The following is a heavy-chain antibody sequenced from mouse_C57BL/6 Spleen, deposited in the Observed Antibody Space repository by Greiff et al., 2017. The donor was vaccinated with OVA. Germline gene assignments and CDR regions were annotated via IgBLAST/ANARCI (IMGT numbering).Heavy chain of an antibody. D-gene: IGHD4-1*01. CDR2: ISSGGSYT. CDR3: ARQLGQGSWFAY. V-gene: IGHV5-6*01. Sequence: EVKLMESGGDLVKPGGSLKLSCAASGFTFSSYGMSWVRQTPDKRLEWVATISSGGSYTYYPDSVKGRFTFTRDNDKNTLYLQTSSLKSEDTAMYYCARQLGQGSWFAYWGQGTLVTVSA. CDR1: GFTFSSYG. J-gene: IGHJ3*01.